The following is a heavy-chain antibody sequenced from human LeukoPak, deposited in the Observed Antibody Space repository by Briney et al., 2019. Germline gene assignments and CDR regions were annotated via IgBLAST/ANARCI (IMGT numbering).Heavy chain of an antibody. CDR2: IYYSGST. Sequence: SETLSLTCTVSGFSISSYYWSWLRQPPGKGLEWFGYIYYSGSTNYNPSLKSRVTISVDTSKHQFSLKLSSVTAADTAVYYCARGSQLWLPFDYWGQGTLVTVSS. CDR3: ARGSQLWLPFDY. J-gene: IGHJ4*02. V-gene: IGHV4-59*01. D-gene: IGHD5-18*01. CDR1: GFSISSYY.